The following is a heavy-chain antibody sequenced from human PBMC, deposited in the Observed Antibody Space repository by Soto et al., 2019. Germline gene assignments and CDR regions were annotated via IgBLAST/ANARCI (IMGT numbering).Heavy chain of an antibody. CDR3: AKGALSTRSDY. CDR1: GFNFRSYA. CDR2: ISGGGTVI. D-gene: IGHD2-2*01. J-gene: IGHJ4*02. Sequence: PGGSLRLSCAASGFNFRSYARSWVRQAPGKWLEWVSSISGGGTVIYYADSVKGRFTISRDNSQNTLFLQMNSLSAGDTAVYYCAKGALSTRSDYWGQGTLVTVSS. V-gene: IGHV3-23*01.